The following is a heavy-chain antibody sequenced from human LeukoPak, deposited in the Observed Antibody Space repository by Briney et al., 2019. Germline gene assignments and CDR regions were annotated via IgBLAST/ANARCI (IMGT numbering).Heavy chain of an antibody. Sequence: GGSLRLSCAASGFTFGNYWVHWVRQAPGKGLVWVSRINRDGSTTKYADSVKGRFTVSRDNAKNTLNLQMNSLRAEDTAVYYCARDKKSGESSEINYWGQGTLVTVSS. V-gene: IGHV3-74*03. CDR1: GFTFGNYW. J-gene: IGHJ4*02. D-gene: IGHD3-10*01. CDR2: INRDGSTT. CDR3: ARDKKSGESSEINY.